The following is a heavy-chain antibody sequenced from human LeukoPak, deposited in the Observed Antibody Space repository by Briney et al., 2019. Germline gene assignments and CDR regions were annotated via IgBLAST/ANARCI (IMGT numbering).Heavy chain of an antibody. Sequence: GGSLRLSCAASGFTFSNYAMSWVRQAPGKGLEWVSAISGSASSTYHADSAKGRFTISRDNSKNTLYLQMNSLRAEDTAVYYCAKDRAWLLFLYDAFDIWGQGTMVTVSS. CDR3: AKDRAWLLFLYDAFDI. V-gene: IGHV3-23*01. D-gene: IGHD3-3*01. CDR1: GFTFSNYA. J-gene: IGHJ3*02. CDR2: ISGSASST.